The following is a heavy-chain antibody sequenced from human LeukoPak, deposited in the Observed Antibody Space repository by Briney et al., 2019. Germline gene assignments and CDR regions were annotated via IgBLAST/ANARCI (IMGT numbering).Heavy chain of an antibody. J-gene: IGHJ3*02. V-gene: IGHV3-21*01. CDR1: GFTFRTYG. CDR3: ARPGITGTMGYGAFDI. Sequence: GGSLRLSVAASGFTFRTYGINGFRQAPGKGLEWFSSIDISSSYIYYAASVKGRFTTSRDNAKKSLFLQMNRLRVEDTAVYYCARPGITGTMGYGAFDIWGQGTRVTVSS. CDR2: IDISSSYI. D-gene: IGHD1-7*01.